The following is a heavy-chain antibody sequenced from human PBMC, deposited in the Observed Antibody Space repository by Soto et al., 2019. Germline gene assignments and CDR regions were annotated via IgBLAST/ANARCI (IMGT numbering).Heavy chain of an antibody. J-gene: IGHJ3*02. CDR2: ISGSGGST. Sequence: GGSLRLSCAASGFTFSSYAMSWVRQAPGKGLEWVSAISGSGGSTYYADSVKGRFTISRDNSKNTLYLQMNSLRAEDTAVYYCAKDQVVGVPAAIPGAFDIWGQGTMVTVSS. CDR1: GFTFSSYA. CDR3: AKDQVVGVPAAIPGAFDI. V-gene: IGHV3-23*01. D-gene: IGHD2-2*01.